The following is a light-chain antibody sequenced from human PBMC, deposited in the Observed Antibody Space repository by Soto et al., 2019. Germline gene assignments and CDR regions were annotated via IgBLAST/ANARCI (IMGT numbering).Light chain of an antibody. V-gene: IGLV2-14*01. CDR1: SSDVGGYKY. Sequence: QSALTQPASVSGSPGQSITISCTGSSSDVGGYKYVSRYQQYPGKAPKLMIYEVSNRPSGVSNRFSGSKSGNTASLTISGLQAEDEADYYCSSYTSSRTAVFGGGTKVTVL. J-gene: IGLJ2*01. CDR3: SSYTSSRTAV. CDR2: EVS.